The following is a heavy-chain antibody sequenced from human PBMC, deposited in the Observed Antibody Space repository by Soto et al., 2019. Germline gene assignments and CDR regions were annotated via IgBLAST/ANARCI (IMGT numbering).Heavy chain of an antibody. Sequence: GASVKVSCKASGYSFTDYHIHWVRQAPGQGLEWLGRINPKSGGTSTAQKFQGWVTMTTDTSISTASMELTRLTSDDTAIYYCARGDATDCSNGVCSFFYNHDMDVWGQGTTATVS. J-gene: IGHJ6*02. CDR1: GYSFTDYH. CDR3: ARGDATDCSNGVCSFFYNHDMDV. V-gene: IGHV1-2*04. CDR2: INPKSGGT. D-gene: IGHD2-8*01.